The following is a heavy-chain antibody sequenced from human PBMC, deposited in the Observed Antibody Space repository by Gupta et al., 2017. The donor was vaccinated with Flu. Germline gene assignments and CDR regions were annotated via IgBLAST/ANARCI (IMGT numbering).Heavy chain of an antibody. J-gene: IGHJ4*02. D-gene: IGHD1-26*01. Sequence: QSQLQESGPGRVKPSETLSLPCIVSVGLSTGGVDYGGWIPQPPGTGLKGTGTINYRGIRYYSPSLRGRVNIFPDPSQKQLSLKVNSVTAADTAVYYCTRQIGFGRWMFDIWGQGALVTVSS. CDR2: INYRGIR. CDR1: VGLSTGGVDY. V-gene: IGHV4-39*01. CDR3: TRQIGFGRWMFDI.